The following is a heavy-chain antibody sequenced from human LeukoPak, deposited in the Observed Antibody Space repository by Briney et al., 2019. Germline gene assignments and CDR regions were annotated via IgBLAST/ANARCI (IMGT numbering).Heavy chain of an antibody. Sequence: GGSLRLSCAASGFTFSDYYMSWIRQAPGKGLEWVSYISSSGSTIYYADSVKGRFTISRDNAKNSLYLQMNSLRAEDTAVYYCARVSYDFWSGSGNYYMDVWSKGTTVTVSS. D-gene: IGHD3-3*01. V-gene: IGHV3-11*01. CDR2: ISSSGSTI. CDR1: GFTFSDYY. CDR3: ARVSYDFWSGSGNYYMDV. J-gene: IGHJ6*03.